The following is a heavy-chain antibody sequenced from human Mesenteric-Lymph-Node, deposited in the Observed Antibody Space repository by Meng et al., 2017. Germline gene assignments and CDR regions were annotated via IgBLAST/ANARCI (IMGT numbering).Heavy chain of an antibody. CDR1: GFTFSDFA. V-gene: IGHV3-9*01. CDR2: ISWNSDKI. CDR3: AKARDTSGNRGDSMDV. Sequence: SLKISCAGSGFTFSDFAIYWFRQVPGKGLEWVSGISWNSDKIDYADSVKGRFTISRDNAENSLYLQMNSLRPEDTAFYYCAKARDTSGNRGDSMDVWGQGTMVTVSS. J-gene: IGHJ3*01. D-gene: IGHD1-26*01.